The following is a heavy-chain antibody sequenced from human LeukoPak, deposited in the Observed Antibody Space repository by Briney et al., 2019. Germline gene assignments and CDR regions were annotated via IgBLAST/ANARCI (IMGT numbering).Heavy chain of an antibody. Sequence: GASVKVSCKASGYTFTDYYMHWVRQAPGQGLEWMGWINPNSGGTNYAQKSQGRVTMTRDTSISTAYMELSRLRSDDTAVYYCARPPQLIAAAGTYNWFDSWGQGTLVTVSS. J-gene: IGHJ5*01. CDR1: GYTFTDYY. V-gene: IGHV1-2*02. CDR3: ARPPQLIAAAGTYNWFDS. CDR2: INPNSGGT. D-gene: IGHD6-13*01.